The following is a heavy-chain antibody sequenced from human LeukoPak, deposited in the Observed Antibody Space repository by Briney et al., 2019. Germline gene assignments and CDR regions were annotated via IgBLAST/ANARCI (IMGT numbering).Heavy chain of an antibody. CDR3: AAMDSSSWYTIEDY. CDR2: IRYDGSNK. CDR1: GFTFSSYG. V-gene: IGHV3-30*02. J-gene: IGHJ4*02. Sequence: GGSLSLSCAASGFTFSSYGMHWVRQAPGKGLEWVAFIRYDGSNKYYADSVKSRFTISRDNSKITLYLEMNSLRAEDTAVYYCAAMDSSSWYTIEDYWGQGTLVTVSS. D-gene: IGHD6-13*01.